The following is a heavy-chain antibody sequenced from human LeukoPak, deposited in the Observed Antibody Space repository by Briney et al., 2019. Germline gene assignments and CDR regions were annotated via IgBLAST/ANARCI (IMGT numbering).Heavy chain of an antibody. Sequence: GASVKVSCKASGYTFTSYGISWVRQAPGQGLEWMGWISAYNGNTNYPQKLQGRVTMTTDTSASTAYMELRSLRSDDTAVYYCARVRYYDILTGYPRCDFDYWGQGTLVTVSS. CDR2: ISAYNGNT. D-gene: IGHD3-9*01. CDR3: ARVRYYDILTGYPRCDFDY. CDR1: GYTFTSYG. V-gene: IGHV1-18*01. J-gene: IGHJ4*02.